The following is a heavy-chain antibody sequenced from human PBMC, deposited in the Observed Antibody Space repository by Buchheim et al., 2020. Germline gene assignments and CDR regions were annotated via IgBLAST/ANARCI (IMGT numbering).Heavy chain of an antibody. V-gene: IGHV4-34*01. D-gene: IGHD2-2*02. CDR3: ASSVPAAIRDAFDI. J-gene: IGHJ3*02. Sequence: QVQLQQWGAGLLKPSETLSLTCAVYGGSFSGYYWSWIRQPPGKGLEWIGEINHSGSTNYNPSLKSRVTISVDTSKNQSSLKLSSVTAADTAVYYCASSVPAAIRDAFDIWGQGT. CDR2: INHSGST. CDR1: GGSFSGYY.